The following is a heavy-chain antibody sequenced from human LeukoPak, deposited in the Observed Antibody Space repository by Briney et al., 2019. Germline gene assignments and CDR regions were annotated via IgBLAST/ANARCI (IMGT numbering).Heavy chain of an antibody. J-gene: IGHJ3*02. CDR1: RFTFSSYA. CDR3: ARVHSEGYAFDI. Sequence: GGSLRLSCVSFRFTFSSYAMSWVRQAPGKGLEWVSAISSSGGGTYYADSVQGRFTISRDNSKNTLYLQMISLGAEDTAVYYCARVHSEGYAFDIWGLGTTVTVSS. CDR2: ISSSGGGT. V-gene: IGHV3-23*01.